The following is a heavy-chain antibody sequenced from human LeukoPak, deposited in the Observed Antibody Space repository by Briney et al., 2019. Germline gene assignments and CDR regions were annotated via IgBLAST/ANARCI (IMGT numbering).Heavy chain of an antibody. CDR3: ARDILETDYYGSGSYYDY. Sequence: SETPSLTCTVSGGSISSSSYYWGWIRRPPGKGLEWIGSIYYSGSTYYNPSLKSRVTISVDTSKNQFSLKLSSVTAADTAVYYCARDILETDYYGSGSYYDYWGQGTLVTVSS. V-gene: IGHV4-39*07. D-gene: IGHD3-10*01. J-gene: IGHJ4*02. CDR2: IYYSGST. CDR1: GGSISSSSYY.